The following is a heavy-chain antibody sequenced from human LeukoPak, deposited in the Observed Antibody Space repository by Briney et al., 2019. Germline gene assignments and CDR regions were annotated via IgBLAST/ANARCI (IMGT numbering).Heavy chain of an antibody. CDR3: ARGLLALAGTGVDY. D-gene: IGHD6-19*01. CDR1: GYTFTSYD. V-gene: IGHV1-8*01. J-gene: IGHJ4*02. Sequence: GASVKVSCKASGYTFTSYDINWVRQATGQGLEWMGWMNPNSGNTGYAQKFQGRVTMTRNTSISTAYMELSSLRSEDTAVYYCARGLLALAGTGVDYWGQGTLVTVSS. CDR2: MNPNSGNT.